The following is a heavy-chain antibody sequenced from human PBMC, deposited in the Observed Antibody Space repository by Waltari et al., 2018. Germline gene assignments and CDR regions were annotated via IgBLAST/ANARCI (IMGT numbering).Heavy chain of an antibody. CDR2: IRSKAYGGTT. V-gene: IGHV3-49*04. CDR3: TRENRNYGMDV. CDR1: GFTFGDYA. Sequence: EVQLVESGGGLVQPGRSLRLSCTASGFTFGDYAISWVRQAPGKGLEWVGFIRSKAYGGTTEYAASVKGRFTISRDDSKSIAYLQMNSLKTEDTAVYYCTRENRNYGMDVWGQGTTVTVSS. J-gene: IGHJ6*02.